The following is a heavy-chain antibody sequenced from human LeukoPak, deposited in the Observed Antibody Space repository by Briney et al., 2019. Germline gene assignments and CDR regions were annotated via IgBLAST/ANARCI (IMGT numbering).Heavy chain of an antibody. CDR2: INPSGGST. CDR3: ARDPQGVTGYSSGWYDY. Sequence: ASVKVSCKASGYTFTIYYMHWVRQAPGQGLEWMGIINPSGGSTSYAQKFQGRVTMTRDTSTSTVYMELSSLRSEDTAVYYCARDPQGVTGYSSGWYDYWGQGTLVTVSS. J-gene: IGHJ4*02. V-gene: IGHV1-46*01. CDR1: GYTFTIYY. D-gene: IGHD6-19*01.